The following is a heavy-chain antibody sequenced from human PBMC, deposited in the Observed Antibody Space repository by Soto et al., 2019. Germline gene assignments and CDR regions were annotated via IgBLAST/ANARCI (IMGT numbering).Heavy chain of an antibody. CDR2: ISSSSSYI. D-gene: IGHD2-15*01. Sequence: GGSLRLSCAASGFTFISYSINFFRHAPWKWLEWVSSISSSSSYIYYADSVKGRFTISRDNAKNSLYLQMNSLRAEDTAVYYCARAGVVVAATPSRYPREYYYYYYGMDVWGQGTTVTVSS. CDR1: GFTFISYS. V-gene: IGHV3-21*01. J-gene: IGHJ6*02. CDR3: ARAGVVVAATPSRYPREYYYYYYGMDV.